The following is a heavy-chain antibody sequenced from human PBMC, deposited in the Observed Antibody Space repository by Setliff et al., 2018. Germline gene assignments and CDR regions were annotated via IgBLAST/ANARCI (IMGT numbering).Heavy chain of an antibody. Sequence: SETLSLTCAVSGVSISDGHFWGWIRQPPGKGLEWIGSIDRTGNRYYNSPLRSRVTLSIDMSRNEFSLELRSMTAADTAVYYCARRDEYLQFREFFDFWGQGIPVTVSS. CDR1: GVSISDGHF. V-gene: IGHV4-38-2*01. CDR3: ARRDEYLQFREFFDF. D-gene: IGHD3-10*01. CDR2: IDRTGNR. J-gene: IGHJ4*02.